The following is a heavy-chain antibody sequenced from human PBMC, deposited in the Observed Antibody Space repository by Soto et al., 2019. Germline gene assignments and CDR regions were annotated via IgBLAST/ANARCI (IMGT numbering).Heavy chain of an antibody. D-gene: IGHD3-9*01. V-gene: IGHV4-61*01. CDR1: GGSVSSGSYY. CDR2: IYYSGST. Sequence: SETLSLTCTVSGGSVSSGSYYWSWIRQPPGKGLEWIGYIYYSGSTNYNPSLKSRVTISVDTSKNQFSLKLSSVTAADTAVYYCARVYRYFDWSTENDYYFDYWGQGTLVTVAS. CDR3: ARVYRYFDWSTENDYYFDY. J-gene: IGHJ4*02.